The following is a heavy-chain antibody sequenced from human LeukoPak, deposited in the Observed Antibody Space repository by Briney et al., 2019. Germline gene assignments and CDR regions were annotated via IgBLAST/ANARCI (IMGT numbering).Heavy chain of an antibody. CDR2: VRSKGYNYAT. CDR1: GFTVSGSA. Sequence: GGSLRLSCAASGFTVSGSAMHWVRQASGKGLEWLGRVRSKGYNYATAYGASVKDRFIISRDDSKSTAYLQMSSLKSEDTAVYYCATLGETCGWYPDHWGQGTLVTVSS. D-gene: IGHD6-19*01. J-gene: IGHJ4*02. CDR3: ATLGETCGWYPDH. V-gene: IGHV3-73*01.